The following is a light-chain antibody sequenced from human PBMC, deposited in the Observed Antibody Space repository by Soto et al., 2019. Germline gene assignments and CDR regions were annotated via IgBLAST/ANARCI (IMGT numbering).Light chain of an antibody. V-gene: IGKV3-20*01. Sequence: EIVLTQSPGTLSLSPGERATLSCRASQSVSSNYLAWYQQKPGQAPRLLIYGASSRATGIPDRFSGSGSGTDFTLTISTLEPEDFAVYYCQQYSTSPLTFGQGTKVDIK. CDR3: QQYSTSPLT. J-gene: IGKJ1*01. CDR1: QSVSSNY. CDR2: GAS.